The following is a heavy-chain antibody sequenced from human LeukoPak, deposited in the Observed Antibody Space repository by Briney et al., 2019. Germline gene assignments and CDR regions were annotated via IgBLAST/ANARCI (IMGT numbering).Heavy chain of an antibody. CDR3: TTSSGWYSLNY. V-gene: IGHV4-4*02. J-gene: IGHJ4*02. D-gene: IGHD1-26*01. Sequence: SETLSLTCAVSGDSISSALWWNWVRQPPGKGLDWIGEISRDGSTKYNPTLKNRVTISKDNSKNQFSLKLNSVTAADTAVYYCTTSSGWYSLNYWGQGVLITVSS. CDR2: ISRDGST. CDR1: GDSISSALW.